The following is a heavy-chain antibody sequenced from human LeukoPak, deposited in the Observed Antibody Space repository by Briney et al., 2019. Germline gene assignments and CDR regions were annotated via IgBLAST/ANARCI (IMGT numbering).Heavy chain of an antibody. D-gene: IGHD3-9*01. Sequence: GGSLRLSCAASGFTFSSYAMSWVRQAPGKGLEWVSAIIGSGGSTYYADSVKGRFTISRDNSKNTLYLQMNSLRAEDTAVYYCAKDPSTYYDILSPFDYWGQGTLVTVSS. J-gene: IGHJ4*02. V-gene: IGHV3-23*01. CDR1: GFTFSSYA. CDR2: IIGSGGST. CDR3: AKDPSTYYDILSPFDY.